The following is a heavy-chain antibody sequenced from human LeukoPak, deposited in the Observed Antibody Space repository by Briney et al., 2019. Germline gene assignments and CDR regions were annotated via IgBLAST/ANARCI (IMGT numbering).Heavy chain of an antibody. CDR2: IIPIFGTA. CDR1: GGTFSSYA. CDR3: ARSGERIQLWLKYYYYYYYMDV. Sequence: ASVKVSCKTSGGTFSSYAFSWVRQAPGQGLEWMGGIIPIFGTANYAQKFQGRVTITADKSTSTAYMELSSLRSEDTAVYYCARSGERIQLWLKYYYYYYYMDVWGKGTTVTVSS. J-gene: IGHJ6*03. D-gene: IGHD5-18*01. V-gene: IGHV1-69*06.